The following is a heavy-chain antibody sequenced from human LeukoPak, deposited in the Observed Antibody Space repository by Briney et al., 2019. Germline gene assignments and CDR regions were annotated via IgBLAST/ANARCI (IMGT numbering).Heavy chain of an antibody. D-gene: IGHD2-2*01. CDR1: GGSISSGDYY. J-gene: IGHJ4*02. CDR3: ARDSVHCSSTSCSIDY. V-gene: IGHV4-30-4*02. CDR2: IYYSGST. Sequence: SETLSLTCTVSGGSISSGDYYWSWIRQPPGKGLEWIGYIYYSGSTYYNPSLKSRVTISVDTSKNQFSLKVSSVTAADTAVYYCARDSVHCSSTSCSIDYWGQGTLVTVSS.